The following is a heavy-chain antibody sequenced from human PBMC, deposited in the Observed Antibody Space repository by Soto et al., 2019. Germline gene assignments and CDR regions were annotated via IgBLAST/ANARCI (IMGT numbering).Heavy chain of an antibody. Sequence: XVSLRLSCAASGFTFSDAWMSWVRQAPGKGLDWVGRIKSKSDGGTTEYAAPVRGRFTISRDDSKNTLYLQMNRLKTEDTAVYYCTTDLWRIAVVVGSTGYFNPWGQGTPVTVSS. V-gene: IGHV3-15*01. CDR3: TTDLWRIAVVVGSTGYFNP. J-gene: IGHJ5*02. CDR1: GFTFSDAW. CDR2: IKSKSDGGTT. D-gene: IGHD2-15*01.